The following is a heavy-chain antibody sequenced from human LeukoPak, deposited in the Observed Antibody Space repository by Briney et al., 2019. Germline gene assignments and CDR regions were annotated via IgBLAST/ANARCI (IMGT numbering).Heavy chain of an antibody. CDR3: ARGGAGYSSGFDY. J-gene: IGHJ4*02. CDR1: GGSISSGGYY. V-gene: IGHV4-31*03. D-gene: IGHD3-9*01. CDR2: IYYSGST. Sequence: PSETLSLTCTVSGGSISSGGYYWSWIRQHPGKGLEWIGYIYYSGSTYYNPSLKSRVTISVDTSKNQFSLKLSFVTAADTAVYYCARGGAGYSSGFDYWGQGTLVTVSS.